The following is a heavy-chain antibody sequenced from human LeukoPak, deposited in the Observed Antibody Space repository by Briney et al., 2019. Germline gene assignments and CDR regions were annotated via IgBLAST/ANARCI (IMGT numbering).Heavy chain of an antibody. CDR1: GFTFSSYW. J-gene: IGHJ4*02. D-gene: IGHD6-13*01. V-gene: IGHV3-7*01. CDR2: IKQDGSEK. CDR3: AGGGIAAAGTPVGY. Sequence: GGSLRLSCAASGFTFSSYWMSWVRQAPGKGLEWVANIKQDGSEKYYVDSVKGRFTISRDNAKNSLYLQMNSLRAEDTAVYYCAGGGIAAAGTPVGYWGQGTLVTVSS.